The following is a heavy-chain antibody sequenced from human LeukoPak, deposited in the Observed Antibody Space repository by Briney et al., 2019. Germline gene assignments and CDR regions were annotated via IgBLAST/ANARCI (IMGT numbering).Heavy chain of an antibody. D-gene: IGHD3-10*01. CDR3: AKDRGYYGSRMDV. V-gene: IGHV3-23*01. J-gene: IGHJ6*03. Sequence: PGGSLRLSCAASGFTFSSYGMSWVRQAPGKGLEWVSAISGSGGSTYYADSVKGRFTISRDNSKNTLYLQMNSLRAEDTAVHYCAKDRGYYGSRMDVWGKGTTVTISS. CDR2: ISGSGGST. CDR1: GFTFSSYG.